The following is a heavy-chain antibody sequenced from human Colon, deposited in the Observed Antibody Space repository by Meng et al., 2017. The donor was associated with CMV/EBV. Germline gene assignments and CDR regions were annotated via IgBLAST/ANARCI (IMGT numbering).Heavy chain of an antibody. CDR1: GGSISSSTYY. D-gene: IGHD4-17*01. V-gene: IGHV4-39*07. CDR2: IYYSGYT. Sequence: QLQESGPGLVNPSETLSLTCTVSGGSISSSTYYWGWIRQTPGKGLEWIGNIYYSGYTYYTPSLKSRLTISVDTSKNQFSLKLTSVTAADTAVYYCATDYGDYYFDRWGQGTLVTVSS. J-gene: IGHJ4*02. CDR3: ATDYGDYYFDR.